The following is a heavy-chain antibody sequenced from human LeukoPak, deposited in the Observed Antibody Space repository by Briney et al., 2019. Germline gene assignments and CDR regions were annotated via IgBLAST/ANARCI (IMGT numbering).Heavy chain of an antibody. J-gene: IGHJ4*02. CDR3: ARGVTYYYDSCGYPYDY. CDR1: GGSVSSGSYY. CDR2: IYYSGST. V-gene: IGHV4-61*01. D-gene: IGHD3-22*01. Sequence: NASETLSLTCTVSGGSVSSGSYYWSWIRQPPGKGLEWIGYIYYSGSTNYNPSLKSRVTISVDTSKNQFSLKLSSVTAADTAVYYCARGVTYYYDSCGYPYDYWGQGTLVTVSS.